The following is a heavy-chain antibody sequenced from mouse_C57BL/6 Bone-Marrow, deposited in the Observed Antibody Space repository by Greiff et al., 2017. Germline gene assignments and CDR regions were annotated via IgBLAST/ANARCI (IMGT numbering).Heavy chain of an antibody. V-gene: IGHV1-85*01. J-gene: IGHJ3*01. D-gene: IGHD1-1*01. CDR3: ARRESYYYGSSLAY. CDR2: IYPRDGST. Sequence: QVQLQQSGPELVKPGASVKLSCKASGYTFTSYDINWVKQRPGQGLEWIGWIYPRDGSTKYNEKFKGKATLTVDTSSSTAYMELHSLTSEDSAVYFCARRESYYYGSSLAYWGQGTLVTVSA. CDR1: GYTFTSYD.